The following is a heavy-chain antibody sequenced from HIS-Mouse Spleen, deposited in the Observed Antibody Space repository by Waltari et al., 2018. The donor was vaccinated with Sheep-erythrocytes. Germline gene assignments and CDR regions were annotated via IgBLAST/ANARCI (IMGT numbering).Heavy chain of an antibody. D-gene: IGHD3-3*01. J-gene: IGHJ4*02. CDR2: IKSKTDGGTT. Sequence: EVQLVESGGGLVKPGGSLRLSCAASGFTFSNAWMSWVCQAPGKGLEWVGRIKSKTDGGTTDYAAPVKGRFTISRDDSKNTLYLQMNSLKTEDTAVYYCTTDLYYDFWSGSKYFDYWGQGTLVTVSS. CDR3: TTDLYYDFWSGSKYFDY. CDR1: GFTFSNAW. V-gene: IGHV3-15*01.